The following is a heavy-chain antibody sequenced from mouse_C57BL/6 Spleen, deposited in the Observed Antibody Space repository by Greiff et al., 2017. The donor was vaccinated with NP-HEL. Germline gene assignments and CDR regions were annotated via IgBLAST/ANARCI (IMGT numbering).Heavy chain of an antibody. CDR1: GYTFTSYW. D-gene: IGHD2-4*01. V-gene: IGHV1-59*01. J-gene: IGHJ2*01. CDR2: IDPSDSYT. Sequence: QVQLQQPGAELVRPGTSVKLSCKASGYTFTSYWMHWVKQRPGQGLEWIGVIDPSDSYTNYNQKFKGKATLTVDTSSSTAYLQLSSLTSEDSAVYYCASHYDERGVDYWGQGTTLTVSS. CDR3: ASHYDERGVDY.